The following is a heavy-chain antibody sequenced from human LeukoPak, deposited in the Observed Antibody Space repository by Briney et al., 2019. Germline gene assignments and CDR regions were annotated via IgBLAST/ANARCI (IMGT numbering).Heavy chain of an antibody. V-gene: IGHV4-59*12. Sequence: PSETLSLTCTVSGGSISSYYWSWIRQPPGKGLEWIGYIYYSGSTNYNPSLKSRVTISVDTSKNQSSLKLSSVTAADTAVYYCARNGGAPDYWGQGTLVTVSS. J-gene: IGHJ4*02. CDR2: IYYSGST. CDR3: ARNGGAPDY. CDR1: GGSISSYY. D-gene: IGHD2-8*01.